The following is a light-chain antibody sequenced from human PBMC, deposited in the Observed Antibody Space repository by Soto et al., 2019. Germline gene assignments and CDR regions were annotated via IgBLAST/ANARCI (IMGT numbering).Light chain of an antibody. CDR2: DAS. J-gene: IGKJ5*01. Sequence: EIVLTQSPATLSLSPGERATLSCRASQSVSNYLAWYQQKPGQAPRLLIYDASNRATGIPTRFSGSGSGTDFTLTISSLEPEDFAVYYCQQRSNWPPSTFGQGTRLEIK. V-gene: IGKV3-11*01. CDR3: QQRSNWPPST. CDR1: QSVSNY.